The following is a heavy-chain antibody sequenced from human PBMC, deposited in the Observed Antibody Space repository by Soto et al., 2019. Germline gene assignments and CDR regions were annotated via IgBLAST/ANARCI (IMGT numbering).Heavy chain of an antibody. CDR2: IIHSEST. CDR1: GYSISSAYY. V-gene: IGHV4-34*12. D-gene: IGHD1-26*01. CDR3: ARQRPTDGRWEFANYYGMDV. J-gene: IGHJ6*02. Sequence: SLTCGVSGYSISSAYYWSWVRQPPGKGLEWIGEIIHSESTKYNPSLKSRVTISVDTSKNQFSLKLSSVTAADTAVYYCARQRPTDGRWEFANYYGMDVWGQGTPVTVSS.